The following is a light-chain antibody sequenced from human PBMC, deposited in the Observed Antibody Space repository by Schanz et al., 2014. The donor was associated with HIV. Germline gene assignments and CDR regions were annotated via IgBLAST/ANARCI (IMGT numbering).Light chain of an antibody. Sequence: QSALTQPASVSGSPGQSITISCTGTSSDVGNYNYVSWYQQLPGKVPKLMIYDVSNRASGVSNRFSGSKSGNTASLTVSGLQADDEADYYCSSYVDTYSVIFGGGTKLTVL. CDR1: SSDVGNYNY. CDR2: DVS. V-gene: IGLV2-14*03. CDR3: SSYVDTYSVI. J-gene: IGLJ2*01.